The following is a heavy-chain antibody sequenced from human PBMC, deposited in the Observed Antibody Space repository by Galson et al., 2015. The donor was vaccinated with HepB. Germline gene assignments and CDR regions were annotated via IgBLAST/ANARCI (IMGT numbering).Heavy chain of an antibody. D-gene: IGHD3-10*01. Sequence: SLRLSCAASGFTFSNYSMSWVRQAPGKGLEWVSSVSGTTGITNYADSVKGRFTISRDNSKNTLDLQMNSLRAEDTALYYCARAENYYGSLSTPDYWGQGTRVTVSS. V-gene: IGHV3-23*01. CDR1: GFTFSNYS. CDR3: ARAENYYGSLSTPDY. J-gene: IGHJ4*02. CDR2: VSGTTGIT.